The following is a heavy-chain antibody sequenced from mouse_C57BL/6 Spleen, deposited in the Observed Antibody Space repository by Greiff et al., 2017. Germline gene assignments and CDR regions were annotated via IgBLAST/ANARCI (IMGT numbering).Heavy chain of an antibody. Sequence: QVQLKESGAELVKPGASVKISCKASGYAFSSYWMNWVKQRPGKGLEWIGQIYPGDGDTNYNGKFKGKDTLTADKSSSTAYMQLSSLTSEDSAVYFCAGDSSGYPWFAYWGQGTLVTVSA. CDR1: GYAFSSYW. V-gene: IGHV1-80*01. J-gene: IGHJ3*01. D-gene: IGHD3-2*02. CDR3: AGDSSGYPWFAY. CDR2: IYPGDGDT.